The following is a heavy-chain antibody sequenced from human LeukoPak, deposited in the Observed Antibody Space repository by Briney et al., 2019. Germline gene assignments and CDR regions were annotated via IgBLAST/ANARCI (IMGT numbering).Heavy chain of an antibody. J-gene: IGHJ6*02. CDR3: TSSGSYGGMDV. V-gene: IGHV3-73*01. CDR1: GLTFCGST. Sequence: GGSLRLSCAVSGLTFCGSTMQGVRQASGKGLEWVGRFRRKANGYSTAYASSVNGRFTISSDDSKSTAYLQINSLKTEDTAVYYCTSSGSYGGMDVWGQGTTVTVSS. D-gene: IGHD1-26*01. CDR2: FRRKANGYST.